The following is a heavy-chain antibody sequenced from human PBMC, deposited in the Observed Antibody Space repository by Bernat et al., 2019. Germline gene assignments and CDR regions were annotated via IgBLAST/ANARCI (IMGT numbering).Heavy chain of an antibody. CDR3: AGDGRPVVVPAAMNYYDGMDV. Sequence: QVQLVQSGAEVKKPGSSVKVSCKASGGTFSSYAISWVRQAPGQGLEWMGRIIPILGIANYAKKFQGRVTITADKSTTTAYMELSSLRSEDTAVYYGAGDGRPVVVPAAMNYYDGMDVWGQGTTVTVSS. J-gene: IGHJ6*02. V-gene: IGHV1-69*04. CDR2: IIPILGIA. CDR1: GGTFSSYA. D-gene: IGHD2-2*01.